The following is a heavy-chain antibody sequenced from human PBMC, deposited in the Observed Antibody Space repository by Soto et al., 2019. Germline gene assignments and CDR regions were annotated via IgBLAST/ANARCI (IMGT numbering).Heavy chain of an antibody. Sequence: SETLSHTCTVSGGSMSRYYWLWFRQPPGKGLEWIGYIYYSGSTNYNPSLKSRVTISVDTSKNQFSLKLSSVTAADTAVYYCAYSSSASLRAYDAFDTWGQAKM. CDR3: AYSSSASLRAYDAFDT. CDR1: GGSMSRYY. D-gene: IGHD6-6*01. CDR2: IYYSGST. J-gene: IGHJ3*02. V-gene: IGHV4-59*01.